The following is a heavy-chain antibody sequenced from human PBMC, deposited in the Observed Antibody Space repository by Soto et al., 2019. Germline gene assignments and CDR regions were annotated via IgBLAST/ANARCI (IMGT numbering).Heavy chain of an antibody. J-gene: IGHJ6*02. CDR3: ARDHYYLAMNV. CDR2: TSGDNGKT. Sequence: QVQLVQSGAEVKKPGASLRVSCKAFGYTFDSHDISWVRQAPGQGLEWMGWTSGDNGKTNYAEKFQGRVTMTTDTATSAAYLELRNLRSDDTAVYYCARDHYYLAMNVWGQGTTVTVSS. CDR1: GYTFDSHD. V-gene: IGHV1-18*01.